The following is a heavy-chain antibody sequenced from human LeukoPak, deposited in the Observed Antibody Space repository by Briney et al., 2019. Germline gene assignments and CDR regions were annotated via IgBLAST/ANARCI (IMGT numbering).Heavy chain of an antibody. V-gene: IGHV4-59*08. CDR2: IYYSGST. CDR1: GGSIISYY. Sequence: SETLSLTCTVSGGSIISYYWNWIRQPPGKGLEWIGYIYYSGSTNYNPSLKSRLTISVDTSKNQFSLRLSSVTAADTAVYYCARRTAVAGTFDSWGQGTLVTVSS. D-gene: IGHD6-19*01. J-gene: IGHJ4*02. CDR3: ARRTAVAGTFDS.